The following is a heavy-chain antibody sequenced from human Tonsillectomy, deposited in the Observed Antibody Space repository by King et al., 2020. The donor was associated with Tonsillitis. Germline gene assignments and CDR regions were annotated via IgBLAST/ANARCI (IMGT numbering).Heavy chain of an antibody. J-gene: IGHJ3*02. Sequence: VQLVESGGGLVQPGGSLRLSCAASGFTFSSYCMSWVRQAPGKGLEWVANIKQDGSDKNYVDSVKGRFTISRDNAENSLYLQLNSLKADDTAVYYCAGGAYCGGDCHFAFDIWGQGTMVTVSS. CDR2: IKQDGSDK. D-gene: IGHD2-21*02. CDR1: GFTFSSYC. V-gene: IGHV3-7*01. CDR3: AGGAYCGGDCHFAFDI.